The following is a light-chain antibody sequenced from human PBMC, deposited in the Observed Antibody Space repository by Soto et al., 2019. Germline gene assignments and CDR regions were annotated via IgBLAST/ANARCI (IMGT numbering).Light chain of an antibody. CDR1: SSGVGGYNY. J-gene: IGLJ1*01. Sequence: QSALTQPASVSGSPGQSITISCTGTSSGVGGYNYVSWYQQHPGKAPKLMIYDVSNRPSGVSNRFSGSKSGNTASLTISGLQAEDEADYYCSSYTSSSSYVFGTGTKATVL. V-gene: IGLV2-14*01. CDR2: DVS. CDR3: SSYTSSSSYV.